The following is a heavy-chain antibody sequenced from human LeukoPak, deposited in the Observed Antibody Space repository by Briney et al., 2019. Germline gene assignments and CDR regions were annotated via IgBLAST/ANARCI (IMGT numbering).Heavy chain of an antibody. CDR3: ARERYGDGFAHLDY. Sequence: ASVKVSCKASGYTFTSYAILWVRQAPGQGLEWMGWVTPCGGTNYPQKLQGRVAINWDTSITTAYLDLSRLTSDDTAVYYCARERYGDGFAHLDYWGQGALVTVSS. CDR1: GYTFTSYA. V-gene: IGHV1-2*02. D-gene: IGHD5-24*01. CDR2: VTPCGGT. J-gene: IGHJ4*02.